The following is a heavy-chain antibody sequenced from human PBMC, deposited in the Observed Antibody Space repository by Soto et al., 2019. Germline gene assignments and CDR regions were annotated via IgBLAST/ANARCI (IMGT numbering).Heavy chain of an antibody. V-gene: IGHV4-31*01. Sequence: QVQLQESGPGLVKPSQTLSLTCTVSGGSISSGGYYWSWIRQHPGKGLEWIGYIYYSGSTYYNPSLNSQVTISVDTSKNQFSLKLSSVTAADTALYYCARAGTYYDILTGYYTNWFDPWGQGTLVTVS. CDR2: IYYSGST. CDR3: ARAGTYYDILTGYYTNWFDP. CDR1: GGSISSGGYY. D-gene: IGHD3-9*01. J-gene: IGHJ5*02.